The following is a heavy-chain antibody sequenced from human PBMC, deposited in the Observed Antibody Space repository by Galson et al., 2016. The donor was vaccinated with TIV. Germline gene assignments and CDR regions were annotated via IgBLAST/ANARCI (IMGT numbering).Heavy chain of an antibody. V-gene: IGHV3-15*01. CDR1: GGTFSNYA. Sequence: SCKASGGTFSNYAISWVRQPPGKGLEWVGRIQSKTEGGSADYAAPVRGRFIISRNDSENTLFLQMNNLKTEDTAMYYCVTGAVAAGTWGQGTLVAVSS. CDR3: VTGAVAAGT. D-gene: IGHD6-13*01. CDR2: IQSKTEGGSA. J-gene: IGHJ4*01.